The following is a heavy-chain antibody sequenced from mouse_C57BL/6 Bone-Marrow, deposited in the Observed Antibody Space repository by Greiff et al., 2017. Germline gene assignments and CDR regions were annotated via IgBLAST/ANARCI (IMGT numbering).Heavy chain of an antibody. J-gene: IGHJ3*01. V-gene: IGHV5-6*01. CDR3: ARLPHYGSSPPFAY. CDR1: GFTFSSYG. D-gene: IGHD1-1*01. Sequence: EVQVVESGGDLVKPGGSLKLSCAASGFTFSSYGMSWVRQTPDKRLEWVATISSGGSYTYYPDSVKGRFTISRDNAKNTLYLQMSSLKSEDTAMYYCARLPHYGSSPPFAYWGQGTLGTVSA. CDR2: ISSGGSYT.